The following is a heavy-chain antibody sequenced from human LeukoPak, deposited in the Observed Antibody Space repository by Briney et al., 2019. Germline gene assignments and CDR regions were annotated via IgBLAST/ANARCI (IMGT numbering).Heavy chain of an antibody. CDR2: IYTSGSA. J-gene: IGHJ4*02. Sequence: SETLSLTCTVSGGPVSGYFWSWIRQPAGKALEWLGRIYTSGSANYNPSLKSRVTMSVDTSKNQFSLKLTSVTAADTAVYYCARESRGGTTVFDYWGQGTLVTVSS. CDR1: GGPVSGYF. D-gene: IGHD1-7*01. V-gene: IGHV4-4*07. CDR3: ARESRGGTTVFDY.